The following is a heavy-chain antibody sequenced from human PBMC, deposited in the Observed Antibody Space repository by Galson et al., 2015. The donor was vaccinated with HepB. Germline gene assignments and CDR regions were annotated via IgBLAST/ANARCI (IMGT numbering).Heavy chain of an antibody. Sequence: SVKVSCKASGGTFSSYAISWVRQAPGQGLEWMGGIIPIFGTANYAQKFQGRVTITADESTSTAYMELSSLRSEDTAVYYCARRLWDGSGSDAFDIWGQGTMVTVSS. CDR1: GGTFSSYA. V-gene: IGHV1-69*13. J-gene: IGHJ3*02. CDR3: ARRLWDGSGSDAFDI. CDR2: IIPIFGTA. D-gene: IGHD3-10*01.